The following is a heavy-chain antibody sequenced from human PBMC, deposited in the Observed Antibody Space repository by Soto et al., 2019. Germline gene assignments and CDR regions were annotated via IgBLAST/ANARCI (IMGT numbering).Heavy chain of an antibody. V-gene: IGHV4-4*02. CDR3: ARNRYGGYDFDY. D-gene: IGHD5-12*01. Sequence: QVQLQESGPGLLKPSGTLSLTCAVSSGSIPSSNWWSWVRQPPGKGLEWIGEVSHTGNTNYIPSLKSRVTISVDKARNQFSLRLSSVTAADPAVYYCARNRYGGYDFDYWGQGTLVTVSS. CDR2: VSHTGNT. CDR1: SGSIPSSNW. J-gene: IGHJ4*02.